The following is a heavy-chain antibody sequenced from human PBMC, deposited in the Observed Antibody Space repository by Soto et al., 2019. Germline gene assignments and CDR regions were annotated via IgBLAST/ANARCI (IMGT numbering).Heavy chain of an antibody. CDR3: AKAKYSSTLMDY. CDR1: RITFSSYG. V-gene: IGHV3-30*18. J-gene: IGHJ4*02. CDR2: ISYDGSNK. Sequence: GGSLRLSCAAARITFSSYGMHWVRQAPGKGLEWVAVISYDGSNKYYADSVKGRFTISRDNSKNTLYLQMNSLRAEDTAVYYCAKAKYSSTLMDYWGQGTLVTV. D-gene: IGHD6-13*01.